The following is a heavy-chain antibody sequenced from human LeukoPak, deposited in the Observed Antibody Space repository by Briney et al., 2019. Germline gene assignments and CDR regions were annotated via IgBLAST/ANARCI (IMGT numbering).Heavy chain of an antibody. J-gene: IGHJ4*02. Sequence: SGPALVHPTQPLTLTCTFSGFSLPTSGIRVSWIRQPPVKALEWLAHIDWDDDKFYSTSLKTRLTLSKDTSKNQVVLTMTNMDPVDTATYYCARLYGDFYFDYWGQGTLVTVSS. D-gene: IGHD4-17*01. CDR1: GFSLPTSGIR. CDR3: ARLYGDFYFDY. CDR2: IDWDDDK. V-gene: IGHV2-70*04.